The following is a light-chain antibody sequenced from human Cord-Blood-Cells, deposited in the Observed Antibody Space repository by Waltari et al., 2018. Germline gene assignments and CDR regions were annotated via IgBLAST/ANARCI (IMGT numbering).Light chain of an antibody. J-gene: IGLJ1*01. Sequence: SYELTQPPSVPVSPGQTATITCTGDAVPKQYTYWYQQKPDQAPVLLIYNDSERPSGIHDRFSGSSSGTTVTLTISGVQADDEADYYCQSADRSGTYVFGTGTKVTVL. CDR2: NDS. CDR3: QSADRSGTYV. V-gene: IGLV3-25*03. CDR1: AVPKQY.